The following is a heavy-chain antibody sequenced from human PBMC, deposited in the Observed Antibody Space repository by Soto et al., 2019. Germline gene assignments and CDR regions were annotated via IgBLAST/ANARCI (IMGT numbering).Heavy chain of an antibody. D-gene: IGHD6-19*01. CDR1: GGSISTSNW. Sequence: QVLLQESGPGLVKPSGTLSLTCAVSGGSISTSNWWSWVRQPPGKGLEWIGEIYHSGSTNYNPSLKSRVTISVDKTKKQLSLKLTSVAAADTVVYYCATIAVVGRFDYWGPGTLVSVSS. V-gene: IGHV4-4*02. CDR3: ATIAVVGRFDY. J-gene: IGHJ4*02. CDR2: IYHSGST.